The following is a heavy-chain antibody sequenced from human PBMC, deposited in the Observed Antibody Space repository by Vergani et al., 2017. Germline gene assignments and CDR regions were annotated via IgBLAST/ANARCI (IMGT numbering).Heavy chain of an antibody. Sequence: EVQLVQSGAAVKKPGESLKISCTGSGYSFTSYWIGWVRPMPGKCLEWMGIIYPGDSDTRYSPAFQGKVTSSADKSISTAYLQWSSLNASDTAMYYCARIYSSGWYGGAFDIWGQGTMVTVSS. CDR1: GYSFTSYW. CDR3: ARIYSSGWYGGAFDI. D-gene: IGHD6-19*01. CDR2: IYPGDSDT. J-gene: IGHJ3*02. V-gene: IGHV5-51*01.